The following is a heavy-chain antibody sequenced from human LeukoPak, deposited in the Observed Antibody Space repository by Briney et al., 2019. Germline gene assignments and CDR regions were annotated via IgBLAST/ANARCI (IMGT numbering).Heavy chain of an antibody. V-gene: IGHV3-72*01. CDR2: TTNHANGYPT. D-gene: IGHD3-9*01. J-gene: IGHJ4*02. CDR1: DFTFSDHY. CDR3: ARWDSAVTGYY. Sequence: GGTLCLSCAAPDFTFSDHYLNWVCQAPGKGLEWIGRTTNHANGYPTEYPASVKGRFTISRDDSKNSLYMQMNSLKTEDTAVYYCARWDSAVTGYYWGQGTLVTVSS.